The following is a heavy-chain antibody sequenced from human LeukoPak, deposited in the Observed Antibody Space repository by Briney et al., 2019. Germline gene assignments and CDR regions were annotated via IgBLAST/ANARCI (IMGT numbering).Heavy chain of an antibody. Sequence: GGSLRLSCAASGFTFSSYAMSWVRQAPGKGLEWVSAISGSGGSTYYAGSVKGRFTISRDNSKNTLYLQMNSLRAEDTAVYYCAKGDYYDSSGYYFYFDYWGQGTLVTVSS. V-gene: IGHV3-23*01. CDR1: GFTFSSYA. D-gene: IGHD3-22*01. J-gene: IGHJ4*02. CDR3: AKGDYYDSSGYYFYFDY. CDR2: ISGSGGST.